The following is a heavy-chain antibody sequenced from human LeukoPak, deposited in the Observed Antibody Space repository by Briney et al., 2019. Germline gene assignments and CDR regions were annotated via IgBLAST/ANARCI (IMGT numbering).Heavy chain of an antibody. Sequence: PGGSLRLSCVASGFTFSDYYMSWIRQAPGKGLQYVSYISSSGTYANYANSVKGRFTNSRDNAKNSVYLQMNSLRAEDTAVYYCARDLDYYGSGSYYDKDYWGQGTLVTVSS. J-gene: IGHJ4*02. CDR2: ISSSGTYA. D-gene: IGHD3-10*01. CDR1: GFTFSDYY. CDR3: ARDLDYYGSGSYYDKDY. V-gene: IGHV3-11*05.